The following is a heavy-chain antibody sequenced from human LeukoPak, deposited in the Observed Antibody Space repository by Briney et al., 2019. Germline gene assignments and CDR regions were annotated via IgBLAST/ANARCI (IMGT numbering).Heavy chain of an antibody. CDR1: GYTFTSYG. J-gene: IGHJ4*02. CDR3: AISVVGIAAAGIFDY. Sequence: ASVKVSCRASGYTFTSYGINWVRQAPGQGLEWMGWISAYNGNTNYAQKLQGRVTMTTDTSTSTAYMELRSLRSDDTAVYYCAISVVGIAAAGIFDYWGQGTLVTVSS. CDR2: ISAYNGNT. D-gene: IGHD6-13*01. V-gene: IGHV1-18*01.